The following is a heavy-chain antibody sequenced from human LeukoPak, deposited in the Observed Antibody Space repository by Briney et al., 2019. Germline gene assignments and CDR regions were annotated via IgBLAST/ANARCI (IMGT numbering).Heavy chain of an antibody. CDR2: IKSKRDGETT. Sequence: PGGSLRLSCAGSGFTFHYAWMTWVRQAPGKGLEWVGLIKSKRDGETTDYAALVKSRFSISRDDSKNTVYLQMNSLRTEDTAVYYCTSLVGYPTYWGQGTLVSVSS. CDR3: TSLVGYPTY. J-gene: IGHJ4*02. V-gene: IGHV3-15*01. CDR1: GFTFHYAW. D-gene: IGHD1-26*01.